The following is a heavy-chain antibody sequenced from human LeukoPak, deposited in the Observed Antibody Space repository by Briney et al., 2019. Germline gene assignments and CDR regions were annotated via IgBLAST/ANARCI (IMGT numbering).Heavy chain of an antibody. J-gene: IGHJ4*02. D-gene: IGHD4-17*01. CDR3: TTELAGDYVFDC. V-gene: IGHV3-15*01. CDR2: IKSKTDGGTT. CDR1: GFTFSNAW. Sequence: GGSLRLSCAASGFTFSNAWMSWVRQAPGKGLEWVGRIKSKTDGGTTDYAAPVKGRFTISRDDSKNTLYLQMNSLKTEDTAVYYCTTELAGDYVFDCWGQGTLVTVSS.